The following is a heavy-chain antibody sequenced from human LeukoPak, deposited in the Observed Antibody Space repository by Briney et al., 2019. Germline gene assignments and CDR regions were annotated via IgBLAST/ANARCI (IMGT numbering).Heavy chain of an antibody. Sequence: GGSLRLSCAASGFTVSSNYMSWVRQAPGKGLEWVSVIYSGGSTYYADSVKGRFTISRDNSKNTLYLQMNSLRAEDTAAYYCARLIVTYSSSWYDYWGQGTLVTVSS. CDR1: GFTVSSNY. D-gene: IGHD6-13*01. J-gene: IGHJ4*02. V-gene: IGHV3-66*01. CDR3: ARLIVTYSSSWYDY. CDR2: IYSGGST.